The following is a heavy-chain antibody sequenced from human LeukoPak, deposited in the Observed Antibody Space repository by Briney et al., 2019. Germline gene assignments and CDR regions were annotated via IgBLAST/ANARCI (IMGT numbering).Heavy chain of an antibody. CDR2: ISGSGGST. CDR3: ALTRGGRYCSGGSCGDDAFDI. V-gene: IGHV3-23*01. D-gene: IGHD2-15*01. J-gene: IGHJ3*02. Sequence: GGSLRLSCAASGFTFSSYAMSWVRQAPGKGLEWVSAISGSGGSTYYADSVKGRFTISRDNSKNTLYLQMNSLRAEDTAVYYCALTRGGRYCSGGSCGDDAFDIWGQGTMVTVSS. CDR1: GFTFSSYA.